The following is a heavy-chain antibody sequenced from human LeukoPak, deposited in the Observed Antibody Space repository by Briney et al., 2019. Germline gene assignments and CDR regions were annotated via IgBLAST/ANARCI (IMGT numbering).Heavy chain of an antibody. CDR2: IYYSGST. V-gene: IGHV4-39*01. CDR3: ARRLTYYYGSGSHRGAFDI. D-gene: IGHD3-10*01. J-gene: IGHJ3*02. CDR1: GGSISSSSYY. Sequence: SETLSLTCTVSGGSISSSSYYWGWIRQPPGKGLEWIGSIYYSGSTYYNPSLKSRVTISVDTSKNQFSLKLSSVTAADTAVYYCARRLTYYYGSGSHRGAFDIWGQGTMVTVSS.